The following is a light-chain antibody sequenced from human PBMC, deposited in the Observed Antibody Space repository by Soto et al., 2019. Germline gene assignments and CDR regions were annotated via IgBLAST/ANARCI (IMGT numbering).Light chain of an antibody. CDR2: AAY. Sequence: DIQLTQSPDFLSASVGDRVPITCRASQGISPYLAWYQQQPGKAPQLLIYAAYNLQSGVPSRFSGRGSGTEVTLTISSLQPDDFANDYCQQHNTYPLTFGQVTKVDIK. J-gene: IGKJ1*01. V-gene: IGKV1-9*01. CDR3: QQHNTYPLT. CDR1: QGISPY.